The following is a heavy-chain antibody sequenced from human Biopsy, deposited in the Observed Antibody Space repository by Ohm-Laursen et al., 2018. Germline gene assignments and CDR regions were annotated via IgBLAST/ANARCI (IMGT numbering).Heavy chain of an antibody. V-gene: IGHV3-30*18. CDR1: GFAFSTFG. Sequence: SLRLSCTASGFAFSTFGMQWVRQTPDKGLEWVAVVSYDGRTQFYADSVKGRFTVSRKNSKNTLFLELNSLKDDDTALYYCAKEFTPYTSDWFFENWGQGTLVTVSS. D-gene: IGHD2-21*01. J-gene: IGHJ4*02. CDR3: AKEFTPYTSDWFFEN. CDR2: VSYDGRTQ.